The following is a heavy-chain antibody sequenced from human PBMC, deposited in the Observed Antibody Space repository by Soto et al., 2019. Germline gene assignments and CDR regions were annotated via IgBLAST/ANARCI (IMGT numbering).Heavy chain of an antibody. D-gene: IGHD6-13*01. CDR2: INHSGST. CDR1: GGSFSGYY. V-gene: IGHV4-34*01. Sequence: QVQLQQWGAGLLKPSEALSLTCAVYGGSFSGYYWSCIRQPPGKGLEWIGEINHSGSTNYNPSLKSRVTISVDTSKNQFSLKLSSVTAADTALYYCATKGPQTAAGTFDYWGQGTLVTVSS. J-gene: IGHJ4*02. CDR3: ATKGPQTAAGTFDY.